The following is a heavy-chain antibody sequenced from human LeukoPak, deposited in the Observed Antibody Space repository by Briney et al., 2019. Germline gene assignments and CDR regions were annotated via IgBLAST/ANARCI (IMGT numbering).Heavy chain of an antibody. CDR3: ARERQNKDFWSGGDY. J-gene: IGHJ4*02. CDR1: GFTFSSYA. D-gene: IGHD3-3*01. CDR2: IKQDGSEQ. Sequence: GGSLRLSCAASGFTFSSYAMHWVRQAPGKGLEWVANIKQDGSEQYYVDSVKGRFTISRDNAKNSLYLQMNTLRPEDTAVYYCARERQNKDFWSGGDYWGQGTLVTVSS. V-gene: IGHV3-7*01.